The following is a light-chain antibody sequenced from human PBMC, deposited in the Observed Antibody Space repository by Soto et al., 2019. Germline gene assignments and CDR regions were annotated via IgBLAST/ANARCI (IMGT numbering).Light chain of an antibody. CDR2: GNS. Sequence: SVLTQPPSVSGAPGQRVTISCTGSSSNIGAGYDVHWYQQLPGTAPKLLIYGNSNRPSGVPDRFSGSKSGTSASLAITGLQVEDEADYYCQSYDSSLSGDVFGTGTKLTVL. CDR3: QSYDSSLSGDV. CDR1: SSNIGAGYD. J-gene: IGLJ1*01. V-gene: IGLV1-40*01.